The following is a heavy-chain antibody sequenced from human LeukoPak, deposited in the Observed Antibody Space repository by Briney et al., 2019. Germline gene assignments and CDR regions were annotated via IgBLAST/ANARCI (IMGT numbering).Heavy chain of an antibody. V-gene: IGHV1-18*01. D-gene: IGHD4-17*01. CDR3: ARDKHGDYEVY. Sequence: GASVKVSCKASGGTFSSYAISWVRQAPGQGLEWMGWTSAYNGNTNYAQKLQGRVTMTTDTSTSTAYMELRSLRSDDTAVYYCARDKHGDYEVYWGQGTLVTVSS. J-gene: IGHJ4*02. CDR1: GGTFSSYA. CDR2: TSAYNGNT.